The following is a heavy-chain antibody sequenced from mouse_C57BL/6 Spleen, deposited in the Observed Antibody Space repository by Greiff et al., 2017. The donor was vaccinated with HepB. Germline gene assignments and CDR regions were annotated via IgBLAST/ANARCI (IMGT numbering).Heavy chain of an antibody. D-gene: IGHD2-3*01. CDR1: GFTFSSYG. CDR3: ARGLYDGDY. Sequence: EVQLVESGGDLVKPGGSLKLSCAASGFTFSSYGMSWVRQTPDKRLEWVATISSGGSYTYYPDSVTGRFTISRDNAKNTLYLQMSSLKSEDTAMYYCARGLYDGDYWGQGTTLTVSS. V-gene: IGHV5-6*01. CDR2: ISSGGSYT. J-gene: IGHJ2*01.